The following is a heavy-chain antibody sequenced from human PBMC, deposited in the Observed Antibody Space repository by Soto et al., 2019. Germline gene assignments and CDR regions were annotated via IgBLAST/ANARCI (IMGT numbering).Heavy chain of an antibody. J-gene: IGHJ4*02. CDR2: ISYDGSNK. D-gene: IGHD6-13*01. Sequence: QVQLVQSGAEVKKPGSSVKVSCKASGGTFSSYAISWVRQAPGKGLEWVAVISYDGSNKYYADSVKGRFTISRDNSKNTLYLQMNSLRAEDTAVYYCARVTGSSSGIDYWGQGTLVTVSS. CDR3: ARVTGSSSGIDY. CDR1: GGTFSSYA. V-gene: IGHV3-30-3*01.